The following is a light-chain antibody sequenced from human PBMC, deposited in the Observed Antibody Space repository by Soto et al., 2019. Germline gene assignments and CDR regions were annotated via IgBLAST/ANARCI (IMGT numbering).Light chain of an antibody. J-gene: IGLJ1*01. CDR1: SSNIGAGYH. CDR3: QSSDSRLSGSDV. Sequence: QSVLTQPPSVSGAPGQSVTISCTGSSSNIGAGYHVHWYQQLPGAAPKLLIFGDSNRPSGVPHRFSGSKSGTSASLAITGLQADDEADYYCQSSDSRLSGSDVFGTGTKVTV. CDR2: GDS. V-gene: IGLV1-40*01.